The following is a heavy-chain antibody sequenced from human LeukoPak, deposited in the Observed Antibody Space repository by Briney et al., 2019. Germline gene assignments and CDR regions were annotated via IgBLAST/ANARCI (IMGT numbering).Heavy chain of an antibody. Sequence: SETLSLTCTVSGGFFSTYYWSWIRQPPGKGLEWIGYIYYSGSTNYNPSLKSRVTISVDTSKNQFSLKLSSVTAADTAVYYCARDEGDGSYFDNWGQGTLVTVSS. CDR3: ARDEGDGSYFDN. V-gene: IGHV4-59*01. CDR2: IYYSGST. J-gene: IGHJ4*02. CDR1: GGFFSTYY. D-gene: IGHD2-15*01.